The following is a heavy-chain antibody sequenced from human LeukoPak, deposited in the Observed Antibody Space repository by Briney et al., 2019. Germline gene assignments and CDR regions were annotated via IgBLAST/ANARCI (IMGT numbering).Heavy chain of an antibody. CDR2: ISTSSSYI. J-gene: IGHJ4*02. V-gene: IGHV3-21*04. CDR1: GFTFSSYN. Sequence: PGGSLRLSCAASGFTFSSYNMNWVRQAPGKGLEWVSSISTSSSYIYYADSVKGRFTISRDNAKNSLYLQMNSLRAEDTALYYCARDGVNYYDISGYDIWGRGTLVTVSS. CDR3: ARDGVNYYDISGYDI. D-gene: IGHD3-22*01.